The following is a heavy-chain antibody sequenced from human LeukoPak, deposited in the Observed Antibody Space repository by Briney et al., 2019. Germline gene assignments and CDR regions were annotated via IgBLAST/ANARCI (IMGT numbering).Heavy chain of an antibody. CDR1: GGSISSYY. CDR2: IYYSGST. Sequence: PSETLSLTCTVSGGSISSYYWSWLRQPPGKGLEWIGYIYYSGSTNYNPSLKSRVTISVDTSKNQFSLKLSSVTAADTAVYYCARDRGIAAAVDYWGQGTLVTVSS. D-gene: IGHD6-13*01. J-gene: IGHJ4*02. CDR3: ARDRGIAAAVDY. V-gene: IGHV4-59*01.